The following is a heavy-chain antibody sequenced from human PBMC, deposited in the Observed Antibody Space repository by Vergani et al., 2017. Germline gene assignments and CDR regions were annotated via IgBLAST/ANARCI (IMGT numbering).Heavy chain of an antibody. V-gene: IGHV4-34*01. CDR2: INHSGST. CDR3: ARGRQYQLPKRSRGWFDP. CDR1: GGSFSGYY. J-gene: IGHJ5*02. D-gene: IGHD2-2*01. Sequence: QVQLQQWGAGLLKPSETLSLTCAVYGGSFSGYYWSWIRQPPGKGLEWIGEINHSGSTNYNPSRKSRVTISVDTSKNQFSLKLSSVTASDTAVYYCARGRQYQLPKRSRGWFDPWGQGTLVTVSS.